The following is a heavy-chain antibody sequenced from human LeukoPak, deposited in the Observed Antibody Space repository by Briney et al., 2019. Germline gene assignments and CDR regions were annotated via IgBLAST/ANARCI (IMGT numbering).Heavy chain of an antibody. D-gene: IGHD3-9*01. J-gene: IGHJ6*03. Sequence: GASVKVSCKASGYTFTSYDINWVRQATGQGLEWMGWMNPNSGNTGYAQKFQGRVTITRNTSISTAYMELSSLRSEDTAVYYCARGVRYFDWFGTYYMDVWGKGTTVTVSS. CDR2: MNPNSGNT. CDR3: ARGVRYFDWFGTYYMDV. V-gene: IGHV1-8*03. CDR1: GYTFTSYD.